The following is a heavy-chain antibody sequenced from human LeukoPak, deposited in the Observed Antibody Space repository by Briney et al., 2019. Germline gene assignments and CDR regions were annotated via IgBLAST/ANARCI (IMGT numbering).Heavy chain of an antibody. CDR1: GFSFENYG. CDR2: IKTKSEGGTT. J-gene: IGHJ4*02. CDR3: ATMVNIQSGW. V-gene: IGHV3-15*01. D-gene: IGHD3-3*01. Sequence: GRSLRLSCAASGFSFENYGMHWVRQAPGKGLEWVARIKTKSEGGTTDYAAPVKDRFIISRDDSKNMLYLQMNSLKIEDTAIYYCATMVNIQSGWWGQGTLVTVSS.